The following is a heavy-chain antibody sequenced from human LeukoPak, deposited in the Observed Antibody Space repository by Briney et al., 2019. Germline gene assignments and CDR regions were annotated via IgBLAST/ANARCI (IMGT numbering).Heavy chain of an antibody. Sequence: SETLSLTCTVSGGSISSGGYYWSWIRQHPGKGLEWIGYIYYSGSTYYNPSLKRRVTISVDTSKNQFSLKLSSVTAADTAVYYCARGRFYYYDSSGYNYYYYGMDVWGQGTTVTVSS. CDR2: IYYSGST. CDR1: GGSISSGGYY. D-gene: IGHD3-22*01. V-gene: IGHV4-31*03. J-gene: IGHJ6*02. CDR3: ARGRFYYYDSSGYNYYYYGMDV.